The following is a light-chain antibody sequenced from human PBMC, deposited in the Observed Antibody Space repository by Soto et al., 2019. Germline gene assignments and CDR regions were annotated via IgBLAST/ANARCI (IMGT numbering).Light chain of an antibody. CDR1: SSDVGGYNY. CDR2: DVS. V-gene: IGLV2-14*01. J-gene: IGLJ1*01. CDR3: SSYTSSSTRV. Sequence: QPASVSGSPGQSITISCTGASSDVGGYNYVSWYQQHPGKAPKLMIYDVSDRPSGVSNRFSGSKSGNTASLTISGLQAEDEADYYCSSYTSSSTRVFGTGTKLTVL.